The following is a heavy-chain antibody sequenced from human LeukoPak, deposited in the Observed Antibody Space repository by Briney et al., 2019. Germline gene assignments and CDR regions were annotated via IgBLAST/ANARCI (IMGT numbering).Heavy chain of an antibody. CDR2: IYWDDDK. CDR3: AHRRSAYDWNHGDFDY. J-gene: IGHJ4*02. D-gene: IGHD1-14*01. V-gene: IGHV2-5*02. Sequence: SGPTLVNPTQTLTLTCTFSGFSLSTTGVGVGWIRQPPGKALEWLALIYWDDDKRYSPSLKRRLTIFKDTFYNQVVLVMTDLDPVDTATYYCAHRRSAYDWNHGDFDYWGQGTLVTVSS. CDR1: GFSLSTTGVG.